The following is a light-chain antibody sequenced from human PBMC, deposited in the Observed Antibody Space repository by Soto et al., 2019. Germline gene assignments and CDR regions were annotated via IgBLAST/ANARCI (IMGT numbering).Light chain of an antibody. CDR3: QQYGSSPYT. Sequence: EIVLTQSPGTLSLSPGERATLSCRASQSVSSSFLVWYQQKPGQAPRLLIYGASSRATGIPDRFSGSGSGTDFTLTISTLEHEDFAVYYCQQYGSSPYTFGQGTKLEIK. J-gene: IGKJ2*01. V-gene: IGKV3-20*01. CDR1: QSVSSSF. CDR2: GAS.